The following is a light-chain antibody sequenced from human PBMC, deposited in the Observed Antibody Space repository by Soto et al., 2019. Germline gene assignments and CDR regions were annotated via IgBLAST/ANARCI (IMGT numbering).Light chain of an antibody. CDR2: GAS. Sequence: EIVVTQSPATLSVSPGERATLSCRASQSVSSNLAWYMQKPGQAPRLLIYGASTRATGIPARFSGSWSGTEFTLTISSLQSEDFAVYYCQQYNNWPLTFGGGTKVEIK. V-gene: IGKV3-15*01. J-gene: IGKJ4*01. CDR1: QSVSSN. CDR3: QQYNNWPLT.